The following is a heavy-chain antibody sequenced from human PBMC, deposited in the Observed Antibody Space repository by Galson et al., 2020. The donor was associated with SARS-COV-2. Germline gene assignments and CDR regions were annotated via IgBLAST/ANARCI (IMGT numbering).Heavy chain of an antibody. Sequence: GESLKISCAASGFTFSSYGMHWVRQAPGKGLEWGADIWYDGSNKYYADSVKGRFTIPRDNSKNTLYLQMNRLRAEDTAVYYCAKDRGIAVGGTLYYFDYWRQGTLVTVSS. CDR3: AKDRGIAVGGTLYYFDY. D-gene: IGHD6-19*01. V-gene: IGHV3-33*06. CDR2: IWYDGSNK. CDR1: GFTFSSYG. J-gene: IGHJ4*02.